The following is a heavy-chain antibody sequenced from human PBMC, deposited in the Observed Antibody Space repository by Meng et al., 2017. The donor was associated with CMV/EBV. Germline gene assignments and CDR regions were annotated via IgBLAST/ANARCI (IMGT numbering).Heavy chain of an antibody. CDR3: ARHWHNLSYYNY. V-gene: IGHV4-39*01. Sequence: GSLRLSCTVSGGSISSSTYYWGWIRQPPGKGLEWIGSIYYMGSTYYNPSLKSRVTISVDTSKNQLSLKLSSVTATDTAVYYCARHWHNLSYYNYWGQGTLVTVSS. D-gene: IGHD1-26*01. J-gene: IGHJ4*02. CDR2: IYYMGST. CDR1: GGSISSSTYY.